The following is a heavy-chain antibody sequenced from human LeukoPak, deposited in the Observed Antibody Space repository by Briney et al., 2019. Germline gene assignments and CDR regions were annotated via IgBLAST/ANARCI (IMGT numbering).Heavy chain of an antibody. J-gene: IGHJ4*02. CDR3: ARGIDGYYDY. CDR2: IKYDGSEY. Sequence: SGGSLRLSCAASGFTFSSYGMHWVRQAPGKGLEWVANIKYDGSEYYYVDSVKGRFTISRDNAKYSLYLQMSSLRSEDTAVYYCARGIDGYYDYWGQGTLVTVSS. CDR1: GFTFSSYG. V-gene: IGHV3-7*01. D-gene: IGHD3-22*01.